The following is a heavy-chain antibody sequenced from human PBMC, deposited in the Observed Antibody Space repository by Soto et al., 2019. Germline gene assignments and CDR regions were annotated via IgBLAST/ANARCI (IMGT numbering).Heavy chain of an antibody. CDR2: ISSSSSYI. Sequence: TGGSLILSCAASGFTFSSYSMNWVRQAPGKGLEWVSSISSSSSYIYYADSVKGRFTISRDNAKNSLYLQMNSLRAEDTAVYYCARGEVTSYYYYMDVWGKGTTVTVSS. CDR3: ARGEVTSYYYYMDV. D-gene: IGHD4-17*01. V-gene: IGHV3-21*01. CDR1: GFTFSSYS. J-gene: IGHJ6*03.